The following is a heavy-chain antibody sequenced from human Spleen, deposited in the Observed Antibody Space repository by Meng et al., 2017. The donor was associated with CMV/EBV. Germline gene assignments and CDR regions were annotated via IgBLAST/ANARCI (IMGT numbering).Heavy chain of an antibody. Sequence: FSSYAISWVRQAPGQGLEWMGGIIPIFGTANYAQKFQGRVTITTDESTSTAYMELSSLRSEDTAVYYCARAYYDFWSGYTPSPNWFAPWGQGTLVTVSS. J-gene: IGHJ5*02. CDR1: FSSYA. D-gene: IGHD3-3*01. CDR3: ARAYYDFWSGYTPSPNWFAP. CDR2: IIPIFGTA. V-gene: IGHV1-69*05.